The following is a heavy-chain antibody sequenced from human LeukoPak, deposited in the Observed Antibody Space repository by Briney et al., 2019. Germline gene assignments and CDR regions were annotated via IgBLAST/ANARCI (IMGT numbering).Heavy chain of an antibody. Sequence: GGSLRLSCGASGFTFSNYWISWVRQAPGKGLEWVINISQDGSGKNYADSVEGRFSISRDNAKNSQYLQMNSLRAEETAVHECVRDKPPPQGFAYRGPGTLVSVSS. D-gene: IGHD1-14*01. CDR1: GFTFSNYW. J-gene: IGHJ4*02. V-gene: IGHV3-7*01. CDR2: ISQDGSGK. CDR3: VRDKPPPQGFAY.